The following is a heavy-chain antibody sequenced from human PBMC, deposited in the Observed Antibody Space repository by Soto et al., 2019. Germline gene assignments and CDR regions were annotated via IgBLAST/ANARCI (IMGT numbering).Heavy chain of an antibody. CDR3: ARDVMSVAGTADY. V-gene: IGHV3-53*01. J-gene: IGHJ4*02. D-gene: IGHD6-19*01. Sequence: GGSLRLSCAASAFTVRSNYMSWVRQAPGKGLEWVSSISRDGGTYYTDSVKGRFAISRDNSKNTLYLQMNSLTVEDTAVYYCARDVMSVAGTADYWGQGTRVTVSS. CDR1: AFTVRSNY. CDR2: ISRDGGT.